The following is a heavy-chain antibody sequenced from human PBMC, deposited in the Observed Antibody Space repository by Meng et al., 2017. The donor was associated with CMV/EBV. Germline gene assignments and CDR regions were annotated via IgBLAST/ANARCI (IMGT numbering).Heavy chain of an antibody. V-gene: IGHV1-69*12. D-gene: IGHD4-17*01. CDR2: IIPIFGTA. CDR3: AREVDDYGDGWYFDL. J-gene: IGHJ2*01. CDR1: GGTFSSYA. Sequence: QVPRGQSGAWVKKPWSSVKGSCKASGGTFSSYAISWVRQAPGQGLEWMGGIIPIFGTANYAQKFQGRVTITADESTSTAYMELSSLRSEDTAVYYCAREVDDYGDGWYFDLWGRGTLVTVSS.